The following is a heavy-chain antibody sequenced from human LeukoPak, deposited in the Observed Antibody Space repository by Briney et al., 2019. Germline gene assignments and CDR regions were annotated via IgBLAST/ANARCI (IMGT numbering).Heavy chain of an antibody. D-gene: IGHD6-19*01. CDR1: GFTFTNYG. V-gene: IGHV3-23*01. Sequence: PGGSLRLSCAASGFTFTNYGMSWVRQAPAKGLEWVSTINDNGLNTHYADSVKGRFTISRDDSKNTPHLQMNSLRADDTALYYCTKGDGGWYPIDYWGQGNVVIVSS. CDR2: INDNGLNT. CDR3: TKGDGGWYPIDY. J-gene: IGHJ4*02.